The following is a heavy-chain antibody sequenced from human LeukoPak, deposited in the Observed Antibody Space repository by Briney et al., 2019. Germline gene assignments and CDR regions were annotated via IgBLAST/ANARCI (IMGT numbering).Heavy chain of an antibody. CDR1: GGSFSGYY. CDR3: ARDRVRGNSNPFFDY. CDR2: INHSGST. V-gene: IGHV4-34*01. J-gene: IGHJ4*02. Sequence: PSETLSLTCAVYGGSFSGYYWSWIRQPPGKGLEWIGEINHSGSTNYNPSLKSRVTISVGTSKNQFSLKLSSVTAADTAVYYCARDRVRGNSNPFFDYWGQGTLVTVSS. D-gene: IGHD4-11*01.